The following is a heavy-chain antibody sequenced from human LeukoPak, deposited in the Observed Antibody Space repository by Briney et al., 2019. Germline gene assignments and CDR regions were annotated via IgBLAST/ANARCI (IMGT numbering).Heavy chain of an antibody. Sequence: PGGTLRLSCAASAFTFNNVGMSWVRQASEKGLEWVSIIRNDGGGTQYADSVRGRFTISRDNSRNTLYVEMNSLRAEDTAVYYCASDDYGGNSGYWGQGTLVTVSS. J-gene: IGHJ4*02. D-gene: IGHD4-23*01. CDR1: AFTFNNVG. CDR2: IRNDGGGT. CDR3: ASDDYGGNSGY. V-gene: IGHV3-23*01.